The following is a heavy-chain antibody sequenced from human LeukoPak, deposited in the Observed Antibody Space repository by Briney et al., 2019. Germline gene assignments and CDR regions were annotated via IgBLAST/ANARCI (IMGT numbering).Heavy chain of an antibody. Sequence: GASVKVSCKASGYTFTSYGISWVRQAPGQGLEWMGWISAYNGNTNYAQKLQGRVTMTTDTSTSTAYMELRSLRSDDTAVYYCAREGTPGPAAKRTREYYFDYWGQGTLVTVSS. V-gene: IGHV1-18*01. CDR1: GYTFTSYG. D-gene: IGHD2-2*01. CDR3: AREGTPGPAAKRTREYYFDY. J-gene: IGHJ4*02. CDR2: ISAYNGNT.